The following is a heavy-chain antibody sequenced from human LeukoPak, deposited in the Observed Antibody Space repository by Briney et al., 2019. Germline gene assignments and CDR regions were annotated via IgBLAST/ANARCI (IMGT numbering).Heavy chain of an antibody. Sequence: GGSLRLSCAVSGFTFSSYSMNWVRQAPGKGLEWVPSISSSSSYIYYADSVKGRFTISRDNAKNSLYLQMNCLRAEDTAVYYCAKGRSLFDFGVVRDYWGQGTLVTVSS. D-gene: IGHD3-3*01. CDR3: AKGRSLFDFGVVRDY. V-gene: IGHV3-21*01. CDR2: ISSSSSYI. J-gene: IGHJ4*02. CDR1: GFTFSSYS.